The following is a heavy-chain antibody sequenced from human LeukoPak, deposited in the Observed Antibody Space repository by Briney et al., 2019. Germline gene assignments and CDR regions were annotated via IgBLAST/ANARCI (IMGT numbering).Heavy chain of an antibody. V-gene: IGHV4-31*03. CDR3: AGYCGGDCYTLSDAFDI. D-gene: IGHD2-21*02. CDR1: GGSISSGGYY. CDR2: IYYSGST. Sequence: SETLSLTCTVSGGSISSGGYYWSWIRQHPGKGLEWIGYIYYSGSTYYNPSLKSRVTISVDTSKNQFSLKLSSVTAAGTAVYYCAGYCGGDCYTLSDAFDIWGQGTMVTVSS. J-gene: IGHJ3*02.